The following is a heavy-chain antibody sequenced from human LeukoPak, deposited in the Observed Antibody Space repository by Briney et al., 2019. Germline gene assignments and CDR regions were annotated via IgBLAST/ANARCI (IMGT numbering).Heavy chain of an antibody. CDR3: AKAPRSSSSYYFDY. J-gene: IGHJ4*02. V-gene: IGHV3-23*01. CDR2: ISGSGGST. D-gene: IGHD6-6*01. Sequence: GGSLRLSCAASGFTFSSYAMSWVRQAPGKGLEWVSAISGSGGSTYYADSVKGRFTISRDISKNTLYLQMNSLRAEDTAVYYCAKAPRSSSSYYFDYWGQGTLVTVSS. CDR1: GFTFSSYA.